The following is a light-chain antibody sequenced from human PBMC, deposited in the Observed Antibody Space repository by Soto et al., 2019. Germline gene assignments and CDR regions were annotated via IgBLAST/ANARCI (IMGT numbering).Light chain of an antibody. CDR3: QQRSNWIT. J-gene: IGKJ5*01. V-gene: IGKV3-11*01. CDR1: QSVSSY. CDR2: DAS. Sequence: EIVLTQSPVTPSLSPGERATLSRRASQSVSSYLAWYQQKPGQAPRLLIYDASNRATGIPARFSGSGSGTDFTLTISSLEPEDFAVYYCQQRSNWITFGQGTRLEIK.